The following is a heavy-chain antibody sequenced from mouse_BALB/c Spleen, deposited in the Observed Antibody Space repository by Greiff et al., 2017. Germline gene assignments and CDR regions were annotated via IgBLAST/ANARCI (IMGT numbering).Heavy chain of an antibody. Sequence: VQLVESGPGLVAPSQSLSITCTVFGFSLTSYGVHWVRQPPGKGLEWLGVIWAGGSTNYNSALMSRLSISKDNSKSQVFLKMNSLQTDDTAMYYCARAGDYAMDYWGQGTSVTVSS. CDR1: GFSLTSYG. CDR3: ARAGDYAMDY. CDR2: IWAGGST. V-gene: IGHV2-9*02. J-gene: IGHJ4*01.